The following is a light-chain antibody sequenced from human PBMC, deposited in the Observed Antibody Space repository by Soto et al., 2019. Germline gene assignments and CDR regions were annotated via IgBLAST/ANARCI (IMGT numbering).Light chain of an antibody. Sequence: QLVLTQSPSASASLGASVKLNCTLSSGHSNYAIAWHQQQPEKGPRYLMKLNTDGSHSKGDGIPDRFSGSSSGAERYLTIARLQSEDEADYYCQTWGTGPWVFGGGTKLTVL. CDR2: LNTDGSH. CDR1: SGHSNYA. CDR3: QTWGTGPWV. J-gene: IGLJ3*02. V-gene: IGLV4-69*01.